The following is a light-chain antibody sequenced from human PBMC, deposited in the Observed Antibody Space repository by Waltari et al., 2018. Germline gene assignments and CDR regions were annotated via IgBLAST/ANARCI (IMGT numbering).Light chain of an antibody. CDR2: DAC. Sequence: EIVLTQSPATLSLSPGERATRTCRSSQSVSSHLAWYQQNPGQAPRPLIYDACHRATGIPARFSGSGSGTDFTRTISSLEPEDFAVYYCQQRSNWLFTFGPGTKVDIK. J-gene: IGKJ3*01. V-gene: IGKV3-11*01. CDR1: QSVSSH. CDR3: QQRSNWLFT.